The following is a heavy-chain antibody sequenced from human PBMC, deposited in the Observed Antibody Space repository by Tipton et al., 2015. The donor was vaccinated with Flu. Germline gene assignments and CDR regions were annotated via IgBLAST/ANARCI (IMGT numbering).Heavy chain of an antibody. CDR1: GGSISSGGAY. CDR3: ARDQGFGDGLTYDYYAMDV. V-gene: IGHV4-31*03. D-gene: IGHD3-10*01. Sequence: TLSLTCSVSGGSISSGGAYWSWFRQLPGKGLEWIGCIYYSGSTYYNASLRSRLTISVDTSRNLFSLNLNSVTAADTAIYYCARDQGFGDGLTYDYYAMDVWGQGTTVTVPS. CDR2: IYYSGST. J-gene: IGHJ6*02.